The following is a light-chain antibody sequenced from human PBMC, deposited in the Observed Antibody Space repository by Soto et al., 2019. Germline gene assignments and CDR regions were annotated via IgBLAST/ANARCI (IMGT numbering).Light chain of an antibody. CDR2: AAS. CDR1: QTISSW. J-gene: IGKJ4*01. V-gene: IGKV1-5*01. CDR3: QQYDNLPLT. Sequence: DIQMTQSPSTLSGSVGDRVTITCRASQTISSWLAWYQQKPGKAPKLLIYAASTLQSGVPSRFSGSGSGTDFTLTISRLQSEDFATYYCQQYDNLPLTFGGGTKVDIK.